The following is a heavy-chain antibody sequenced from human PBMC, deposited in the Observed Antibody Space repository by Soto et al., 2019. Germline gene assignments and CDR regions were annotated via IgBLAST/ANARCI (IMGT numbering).Heavy chain of an antibody. CDR1: GFSLTSRPMG. CDR2: IYWDDDK. Sequence: QITLEESAPTRVKPTQTLTLTYTFSGFSLTSRPMGVGWIRQPPGKALEWLAFIYWDDDKRYSPSLRSRLTITKDTSGNHVVLTMTNMDPVDTATYYCAHRLSGYNWNGGYFDYWGQGALVTVSS. V-gene: IGHV2-5*02. J-gene: IGHJ4*02. D-gene: IGHD1-1*01. CDR3: AHRLSGYNWNGGYFDY.